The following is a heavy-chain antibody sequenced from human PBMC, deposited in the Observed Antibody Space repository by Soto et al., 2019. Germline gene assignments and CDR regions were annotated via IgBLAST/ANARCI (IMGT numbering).Heavy chain of an antibody. D-gene: IGHD3-22*01. CDR1: GGSISSYY. J-gene: IGHJ4*02. Sequence: SETLSLTCTVSGGSISSYYWSWIRQPAGKGLEWIGRIYTSGSTNYNPSLKSRVTMSVDTSKNQFSLKLSSVTAADTAVYYCARDAEDYHSSGYYSPRTFDYWGQGTLVTVSS. CDR3: ARDAEDYHSSGYYSPRTFDY. CDR2: IYTSGST. V-gene: IGHV4-4*07.